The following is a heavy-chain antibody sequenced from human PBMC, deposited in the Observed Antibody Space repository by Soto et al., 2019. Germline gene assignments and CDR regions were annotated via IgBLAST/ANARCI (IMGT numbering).Heavy chain of an antibody. CDR1: GGTFSSYA. Sequence: SVKVSCKASGGTFSSYAISWVRQAPGQGLEWMGGIIPIFGTANYAQKFQGRVTITADESTSTAYMELSSLRSEDTAVYYCAREDKAAMVAFDYWGQGTLVTVSS. D-gene: IGHD5-18*01. J-gene: IGHJ4*02. CDR3: AREDKAAMVAFDY. V-gene: IGHV1-69*13. CDR2: IIPIFGTA.